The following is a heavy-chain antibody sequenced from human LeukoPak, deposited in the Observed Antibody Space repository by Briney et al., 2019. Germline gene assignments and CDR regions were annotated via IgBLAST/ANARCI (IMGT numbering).Heavy chain of an antibody. CDR3: AKSMRFVAAEDYGLDV. CDR1: GFTFNSYG. J-gene: IGHJ6*02. V-gene: IGHV3-30*18. D-gene: IGHD6-13*01. CDR2: ISYDGSNK. Sequence: GGSLRLSCAASGFTFNSYGMHWVRQAPGKGLEWVAVISYDGSNKYYADSVKGRFTISRDNSKNTLYLQMNSLRAEDTAVYYCAKSMRFVAAEDYGLDVWGQGTTVTVSS.